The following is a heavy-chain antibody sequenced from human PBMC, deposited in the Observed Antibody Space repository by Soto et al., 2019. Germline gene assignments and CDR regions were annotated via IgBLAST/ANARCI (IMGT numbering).Heavy chain of an antibody. V-gene: IGHV3-23*01. J-gene: IGHJ5*02. D-gene: IGHD3-10*01. CDR2: ISGSGGST. CDR3: AKDRSTYYLVPPFDP. Sequence: GGSLRLSCAASGFTFSSYAMSWVRPAPGKGLEWGSAISGSGGSTYYAESVKGRFTISRENSKNTLYLQMNSLRAEDTAVYYCAKDRSTYYLVPPFDPWGQGTLVTVSS. CDR1: GFTFSSYA.